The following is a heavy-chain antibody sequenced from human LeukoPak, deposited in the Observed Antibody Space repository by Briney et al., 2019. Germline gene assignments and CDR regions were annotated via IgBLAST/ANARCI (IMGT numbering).Heavy chain of an antibody. D-gene: IGHD3-22*01. Sequence: SETLSLTCTVSGGSISSYYWSWIRQPAGKGLEWIGRIYTSGSTNYDPSLKSRVTMSVDTSKNQFSLKLSSVTAADTAVYYCARGTYYYDSSGYLPFDYWGQGTLVTVSS. CDR1: GGSISSYY. CDR2: IYTSGST. V-gene: IGHV4-4*07. CDR3: ARGTYYYDSSGYLPFDY. J-gene: IGHJ4*02.